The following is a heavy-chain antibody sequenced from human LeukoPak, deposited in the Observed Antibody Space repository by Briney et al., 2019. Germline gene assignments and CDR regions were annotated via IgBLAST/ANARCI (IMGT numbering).Heavy chain of an antibody. CDR2: IYYSGST. V-gene: IGHV4-31*03. D-gene: IGHD3-10*01. CDR3: ARGITMVRGVIEPYYFDY. CDR1: GGSIGSGGYY. J-gene: IGHJ4*02. Sequence: SQTLSLTCTVSGGSIGSGGYYWSWIRQHPGKGLEWIGYIYYSGSTYYNPSLKSRVTISVDTSKNQFSLKLSSVTAADTAVYYCARGITMVRGVIEPYYFDYWGQGTLVTVSS.